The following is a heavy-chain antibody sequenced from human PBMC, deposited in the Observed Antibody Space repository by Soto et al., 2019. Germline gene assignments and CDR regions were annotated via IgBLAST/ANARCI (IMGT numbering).Heavy chain of an antibody. V-gene: IGHV4-31*03. CDR2: IYYSGST. J-gene: IGHJ4*02. D-gene: IGHD1-7*01. Sequence: SETLSLTCTVSGXSISSGGYYWSWIRQHPGKGLEWIGYIYYSGSTYYNPSLKSRVTISVDTSKNQFSLKLSSVTAADTAVYYCMIYNWNYSLDYWGQGTLVTVSS. CDR1: GXSISSGGYY. CDR3: MIYNWNYSLDY.